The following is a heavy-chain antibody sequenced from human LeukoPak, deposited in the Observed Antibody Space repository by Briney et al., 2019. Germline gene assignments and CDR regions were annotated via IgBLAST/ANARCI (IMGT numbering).Heavy chain of an antibody. CDR3: ARVVRFLEWLDYYYMDV. V-gene: IGHV3-21*01. Sequence: GGSLRLSCAASGFTFSSYSMNWVRQAPGKGLEWVSSISSSSSYIYYADSVKGRFTISRDNAKNSLYLQMNSLRAEDTAVYYCARVVRFLEWLDYYYMDVWGKGTTVTVSS. D-gene: IGHD3-3*01. CDR1: GFTFSSYS. J-gene: IGHJ6*03. CDR2: ISSSSSYI.